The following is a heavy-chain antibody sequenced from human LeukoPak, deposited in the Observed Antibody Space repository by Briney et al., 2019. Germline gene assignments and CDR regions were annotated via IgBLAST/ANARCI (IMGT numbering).Heavy chain of an antibody. CDR2: ISGSGGST. CDR1: GFTFSNYA. Sequence: PAGGSLRLSRAASGFTFSNYAMSWVRQAPGKGLEWVSGISGSGGSTYYADSVKGRFTISRDNSENTLYLQMNSLRVEDTAVYYCAKESGDSTGYYYNYYYYYMDVWGKGTTVTVSS. V-gene: IGHV3-23*01. J-gene: IGHJ6*03. D-gene: IGHD3-22*01. CDR3: AKESGDSTGYYYNYYYYYMDV.